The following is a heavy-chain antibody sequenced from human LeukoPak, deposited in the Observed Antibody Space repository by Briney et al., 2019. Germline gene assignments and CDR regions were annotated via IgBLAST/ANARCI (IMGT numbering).Heavy chain of an antibody. V-gene: IGHV3-30*18. CDR3: AKDGPSYSSGWEGVTS. Sequence: GRSLRLSCAASGFTFSSYGMHWVRQAPGKGLGWVAVISYDGSNKYYADSVKGRFTISRDNSKNTLYLQMNSLRAEDTAVYYCAKDGPSYSSGWEGVTSWGQGTLVTVSS. CDR1: GFTFSSYG. CDR2: ISYDGSNK. D-gene: IGHD6-19*01. J-gene: IGHJ4*02.